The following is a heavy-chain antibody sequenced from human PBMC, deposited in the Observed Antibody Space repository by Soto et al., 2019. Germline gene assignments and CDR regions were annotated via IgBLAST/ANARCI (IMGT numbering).Heavy chain of an antibody. CDR1: GATFSRYA. CDR3: ASPQYDRTGYFAS. V-gene: IGHV1-69*06. J-gene: IGHJ4*02. D-gene: IGHD3-22*01. CDR2: IIXIFGKX. Sequence: SVKVSCKASGATFSRYAISWVRQAPGQGLEWLGGIIXIFGKXNYAKKFQGRXXITADKSXXKAYMELNSLRPQQTAVYYFASPQYDRTGYFASWGQGTLVTVSS.